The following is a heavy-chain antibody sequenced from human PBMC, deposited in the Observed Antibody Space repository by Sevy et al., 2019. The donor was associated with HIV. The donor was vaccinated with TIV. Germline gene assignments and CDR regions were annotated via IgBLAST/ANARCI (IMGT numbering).Heavy chain of an antibody. D-gene: IGHD3-10*01. CDR2: ISKYSNYI. CDR1: GFTFTSYS. Sequence: GGSLRPSCAASGFTFTSYSMSWFRQAPGRGLEWVSSISKYSNYIHYANSVEGRFTISRDNAQDSMSLQMTSLRAEDTALYFCARSTYYYASGTVRESDFWGQGTLVTVSS. V-gene: IGHV3-21*01. CDR3: ARSTYYYASGTVRESDF. J-gene: IGHJ4*01.